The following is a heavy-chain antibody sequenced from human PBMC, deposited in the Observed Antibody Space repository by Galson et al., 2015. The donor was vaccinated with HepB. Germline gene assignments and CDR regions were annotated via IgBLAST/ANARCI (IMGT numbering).Heavy chain of an antibody. CDR2: INHSGST. Sequence: ETLSLTCAVYGGSFSGYYWSWIRQPPGKGLEWIGEINHSGSTNYNPSLKSRVTISVDTSKNQFSLKLSSVTAADTAVYYCARAKYGIYDYVWGSYRPSYFDYWGQGTLVTVSS. CDR3: ARAKYGIYDYVWGSYRPSYFDY. D-gene: IGHD3-16*02. J-gene: IGHJ4*02. V-gene: IGHV4-34*01. CDR1: GGSFSGYY.